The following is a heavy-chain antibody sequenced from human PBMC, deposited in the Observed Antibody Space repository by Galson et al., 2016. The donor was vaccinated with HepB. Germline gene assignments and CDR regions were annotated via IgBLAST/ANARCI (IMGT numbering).Heavy chain of an antibody. Sequence: SLRLSCAASGFTVSRNYMTWVRQAPGKRLEWVSVIYSADTGGTTYYADSVKGRFTISRHNSKNTLCLQMNSLRHEDTAVYYCARAYDFWSGRYYYAMDVWGQGTTVTVS. D-gene: IGHD3-3*01. J-gene: IGHJ6*02. V-gene: IGHV3-53*04. CDR3: ARAYDFWSGRYYYAMDV. CDR2: IYSADTGGTT. CDR1: GFTVSRNY.